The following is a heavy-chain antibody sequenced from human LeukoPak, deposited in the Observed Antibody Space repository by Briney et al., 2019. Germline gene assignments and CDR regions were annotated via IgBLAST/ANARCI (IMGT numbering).Heavy chain of an antibody. V-gene: IGHV3-48*01. Sequence: GGSLRLSCAASGFTFSDYSMNWVRQAPGKGLEWVSYISRSSDTLYYADSVKGRFTISRDNSKNTLFLQMNSLRAEDTAIYYCAKERSGGWPFDYWGQGTLVTVSS. D-gene: IGHD6-19*01. J-gene: IGHJ4*02. CDR1: GFTFSDYS. CDR3: AKERSGGWPFDY. CDR2: ISRSSDTL.